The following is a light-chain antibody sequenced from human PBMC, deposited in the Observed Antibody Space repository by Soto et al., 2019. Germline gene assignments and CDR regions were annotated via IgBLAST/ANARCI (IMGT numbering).Light chain of an antibody. V-gene: IGLV4-69*01. CDR3: QTWGTGIWV. Sequence: QLVLTQSPSASASLGASVKLTCTLSSGHSSYAIVWHQQQPEKGPRYLMKLNSDGSHSKGDGIPDRFSGSSSGAERYLTISSLQSEDEADYYCQTWGTGIWVFGGGTKLTVL. CDR2: LNSDGSH. CDR1: SGHSSYA. J-gene: IGLJ3*02.